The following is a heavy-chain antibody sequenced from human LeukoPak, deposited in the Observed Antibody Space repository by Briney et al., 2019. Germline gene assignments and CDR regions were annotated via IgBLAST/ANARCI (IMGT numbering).Heavy chain of an antibody. Sequence: PGGSLRLSCAASGFTFSSYWMSWVRQAPGKGLEWVANIKQDGSEKYYVDSVKGRFTISRDNAKNSLYLQMNSLRAEDTAVYYCARIAAPRSGVVVITGPSYYFDYWGQGTLVTVSS. J-gene: IGHJ4*02. D-gene: IGHD3-22*01. CDR3: ARIAAPRSGVVVITGPSYYFDY. CDR1: GFTFSSYW. CDR2: IKQDGSEK. V-gene: IGHV3-7*01.